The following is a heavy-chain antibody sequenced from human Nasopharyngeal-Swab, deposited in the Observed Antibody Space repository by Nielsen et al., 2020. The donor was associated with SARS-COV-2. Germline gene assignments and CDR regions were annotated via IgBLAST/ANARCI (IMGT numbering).Heavy chain of an antibody. Sequence: ASVKVSCKASGYIFTSYDIIWVRQATGQGLEWMGWMNPNSGTTGYAQNFQGRVTMTRNTSITTAYMKLSSLRPEDTAVYNCARSRRSNYYGSGSYYNIKTDAFDIWGQGTMVTVSS. V-gene: IGHV1-8*01. CDR1: GYIFTSYD. CDR2: MNPNSGTT. D-gene: IGHD3-10*01. J-gene: IGHJ3*02. CDR3: ARSRRSNYYGSGSYYNIKTDAFDI.